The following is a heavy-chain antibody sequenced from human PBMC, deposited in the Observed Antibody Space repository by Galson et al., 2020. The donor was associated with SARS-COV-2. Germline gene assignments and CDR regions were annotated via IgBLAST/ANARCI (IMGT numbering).Heavy chain of an antibody. V-gene: IGHV4-34*01. Sequence: SQTISLQCSVHGSYLRRNRSSWIPRPPGYGHKWTGEIKQSGSDNYTPPLKSRVTISVDTSKNQFSLKLRSVTAADTAVYYCARARASSSWYDYQPGLDYWGQGTLVTVSS. CDR2: IKQSGSD. J-gene: IGHJ4*02. CDR3: ARARASSSWYDYQPGLDY. CDR1: GSYLRRNR. D-gene: IGHD6-13*01.